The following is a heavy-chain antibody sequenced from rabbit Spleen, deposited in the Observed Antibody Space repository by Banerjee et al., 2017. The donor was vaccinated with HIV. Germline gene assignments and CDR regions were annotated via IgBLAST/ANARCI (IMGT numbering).Heavy chain of an antibody. CDR2: IDPVFGIT. CDR3: VREVAMKFDL. Sequence: QSLEESGGDLVKPEGSLTLTCTASGFSFSSNHYICWVRQAPGKGLEWIACIDPVFGITYYANWVNGRFSISRENAQNTVFLQMTSLTAADTATYFCVREVAMKFDLWGPGTLVTVS. J-gene: IGHJ4*01. CDR1: GFSFSSNHY. V-gene: IGHV1S40*01. D-gene: IGHD3-1*01.